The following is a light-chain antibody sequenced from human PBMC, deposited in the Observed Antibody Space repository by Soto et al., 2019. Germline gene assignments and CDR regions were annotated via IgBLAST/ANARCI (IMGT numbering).Light chain of an antibody. CDR1: QTVGVR. CDR3: QQYGSSPP. CDR2: DAS. Sequence: EVVLTQSPATLSASPGERATLSCRASQTVGVRLAWYQHKPGQAPRLLIYDASNRATGVPPRFSGTGSGTDFTLTISSLEPEDSAVYYCQQYGSSPPIGQGTKVDIK. J-gene: IGKJ1*01. V-gene: IGKV3-11*01.